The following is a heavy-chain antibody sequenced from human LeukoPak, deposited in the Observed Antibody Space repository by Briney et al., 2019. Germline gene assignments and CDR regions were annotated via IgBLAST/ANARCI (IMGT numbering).Heavy chain of an antibody. CDR3: AKDRCSNGIGCLYYYMDV. D-gene: IGHD2-8*01. CDR2: ISSSGSTI. CDR1: GFTFSSYE. J-gene: IGHJ6*03. V-gene: IGHV3-48*03. Sequence: PGGSLRLSCAASGFTFSSYEMNWVRQAPGKGLEWVSYISSSGSTIYYADSVKGRFSISRDNSKNMLNLQMNSLRAEDTAVYHCAKDRCSNGIGCLYYYMDVWGKGSTVTIYS.